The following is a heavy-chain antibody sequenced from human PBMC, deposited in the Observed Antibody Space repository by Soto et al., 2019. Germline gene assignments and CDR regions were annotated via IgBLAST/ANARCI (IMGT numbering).Heavy chain of an antibody. CDR1: GYTFTSYG. J-gene: IGHJ4*02. V-gene: IGHV1-18*01. CDR2: ISAYNGNT. CDR3: ARARTITIFGVVIPLPLDY. D-gene: IGHD3-3*01. Sequence: ASVKVSCKASGYTFTSYGISWVRQAPGQGLEWMGWISAYNGNTNYAQKLQGRVTMTTDTSTSTAYMELRSLRSDDTAVYYCARARTITIFGVVIPLPLDYWGQGTLVTVS.